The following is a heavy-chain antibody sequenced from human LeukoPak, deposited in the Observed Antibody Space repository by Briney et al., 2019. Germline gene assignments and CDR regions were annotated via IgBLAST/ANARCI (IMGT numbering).Heavy chain of an antibody. CDR1: GYTFTSYG. D-gene: IGHD6-6*01. CDR2: ISAYNGNT. V-gene: IGHV1-18*01. Sequence: SVKVSCKASGYTFTSYGISWVRQAPGQGLEWMGWISAYNGNTNYAQKLQGRVTMTTDTSTSTAYTELRSLRSDDTAVYYCARDAVAARPSFKEFDYWGQGTLVTVSS. CDR3: ARDAVAARPSFKEFDY. J-gene: IGHJ4*02.